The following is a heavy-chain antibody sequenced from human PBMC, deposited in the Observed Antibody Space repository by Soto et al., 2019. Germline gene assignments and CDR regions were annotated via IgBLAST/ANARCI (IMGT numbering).Heavy chain of an antibody. V-gene: IGHV4-31*03. CDR2: IYVTGAV. CDR3: ARLRIATNNYKWFDP. CDR1: GAALNSGNYY. Sequence: TLSPTCSVSGAALNSGNYYWSWIRQVPGKGLEWIGHIYVTGAVDYNPSLRDRITISQDTSERQFSLNLRLVTAADTAVYYCARLRIATNNYKWFDPWGQGTLVTVSS. J-gene: IGHJ5*02. D-gene: IGHD2-21*01.